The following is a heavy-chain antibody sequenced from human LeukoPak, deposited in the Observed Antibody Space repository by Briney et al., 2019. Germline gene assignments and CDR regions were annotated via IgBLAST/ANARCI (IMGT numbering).Heavy chain of an antibody. Sequence: GASVKVSCKTSGYTFTTYGITWVRQAPGQGLEWMGWISPYNGNRNYAQKFQGRVTMTTDTSTTTAYMELRSLRSDDTAVYYCARDGSGSYYSVYWGQGTLVTVSS. D-gene: IGHD3-10*01. CDR2: ISPYNGNR. CDR1: GYTFTTYG. CDR3: ARDGSGSYYSVY. V-gene: IGHV1-18*01. J-gene: IGHJ4*02.